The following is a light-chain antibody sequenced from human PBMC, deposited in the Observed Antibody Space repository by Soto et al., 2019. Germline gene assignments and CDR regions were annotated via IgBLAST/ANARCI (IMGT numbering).Light chain of an antibody. J-gene: IGKJ1*01. CDR2: AAS. CDR3: QHYNSYSEA. CDR1: QTISSW. Sequence: DIQMTPSPSTLSGSVGASVTITCRASQTISSWLAWYQQKPGKAPKLLIYAASTLQSGVPSRFSGSGSGTDFTLTISCLQSDDFATYYCQHYNSYSEAFGQGTKVDI. V-gene: IGKV1-5*01.